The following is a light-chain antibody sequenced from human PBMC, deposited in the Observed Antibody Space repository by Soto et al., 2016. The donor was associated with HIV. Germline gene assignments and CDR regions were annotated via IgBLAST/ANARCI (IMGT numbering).Light chain of an antibody. CDR2: AAM. V-gene: IGKV1-27*01. CDR1: QDIYNY. J-gene: IGKJ4*01. CDR3: QKYNGVII. Sequence: DIQMTQSPSSLSGSIGDRVSITCRASQDIYNYLAWYQQKPGKVPRLLISAAMNLESGVPSRFRGSGSGTEFTLTITSLQPEDIATYYCQKYNGVIIFGGGTKVEI.